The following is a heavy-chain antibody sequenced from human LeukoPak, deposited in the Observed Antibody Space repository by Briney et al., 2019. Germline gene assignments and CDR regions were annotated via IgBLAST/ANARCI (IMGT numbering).Heavy chain of an antibody. J-gene: IGHJ4*02. CDR2: IYHSGNT. V-gene: IGHV4-59*01. CDR3: AREEGIAAAGALEY. D-gene: IGHD6-13*01. CDR1: IDSITNYY. Sequence: SETLSLTCSVPIDSITNYYWSWIRQPPGKGLEWIGFIYHSGNTNYNPSLTTRVTMSVDTSKTQITLRLTSVTAADTAVYYCAREEGIAAAGALEYWGQGILVTVSS.